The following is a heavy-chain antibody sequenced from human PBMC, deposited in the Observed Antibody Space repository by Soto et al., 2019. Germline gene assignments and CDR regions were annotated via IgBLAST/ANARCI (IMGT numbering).Heavy chain of an antibody. Sequence: SETLSLTCAVSCGSISSGGYSWSWIRQPPGKGLEWIGYIYHSGSTYYNPSLKSRVTISVDRSKNQFSLKLSSVTAADTAVYYCARARDDILTGYRATRYYGMDVWGRGTTVTVSS. CDR3: ARARDDILTGYRATRYYGMDV. D-gene: IGHD3-9*01. CDR1: CGSISSGGYS. CDR2: IYHSGST. J-gene: IGHJ6*02. V-gene: IGHV4-30-2*01.